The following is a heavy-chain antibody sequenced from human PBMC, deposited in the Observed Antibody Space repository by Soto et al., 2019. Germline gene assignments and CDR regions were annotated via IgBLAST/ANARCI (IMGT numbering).Heavy chain of an antibody. D-gene: IGHD4-17*01. CDR3: ARAAYAKEGVDY. Sequence: QVQLVESGGGVVQPGRSLRLSCTASGFTFSDYTIHWVRQAPGKGLEWVAVIWYDGSNKYYADSVKGRFTISRDNSKNTRYLQMNSLRAEDTAVYYCARAAYAKEGVDYWGQGTLVTVSS. J-gene: IGHJ4*02. V-gene: IGHV3-33*01. CDR1: GFTFSDYT. CDR2: IWYDGSNK.